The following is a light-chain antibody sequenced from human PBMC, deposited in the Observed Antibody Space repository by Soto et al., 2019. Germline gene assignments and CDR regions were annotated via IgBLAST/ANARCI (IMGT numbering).Light chain of an antibody. V-gene: IGLV2-14*03. J-gene: IGLJ1*01. CDR2: DVA. CDR1: RSDVGGSNF. Sequence: QSVLPQPASVSDSPGQSITISCTGTRSDVGGSNFVSWYQQHPGKPPKLIIYDVANRPSGVSNRFSGSKSGSTASLIISRLQTEDEADYYCVSYTSSTTDVFGTGTKGTVL. CDR3: VSYTSSTTDV.